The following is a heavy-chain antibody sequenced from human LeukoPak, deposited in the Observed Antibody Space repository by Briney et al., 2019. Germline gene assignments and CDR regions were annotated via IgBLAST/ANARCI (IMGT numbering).Heavy chain of an antibody. CDR1: GGTSSSYA. Sequence: SVKVSCKASGGTSSSYAISWVRQAPGQGLEWMGGIIPIFGTANYAQKFQGRVTITTDESTSTAYMELSSLRSEDTAVYYCARKYYYDSSGYYGPDAFDIWGQGTMVTVSS. D-gene: IGHD3-22*01. CDR3: ARKYYYDSSGYYGPDAFDI. J-gene: IGHJ3*02. V-gene: IGHV1-69*05. CDR2: IIPIFGTA.